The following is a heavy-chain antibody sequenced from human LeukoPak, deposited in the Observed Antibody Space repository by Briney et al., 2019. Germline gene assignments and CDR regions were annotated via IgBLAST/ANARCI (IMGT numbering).Heavy chain of an antibody. CDR3: ASTYDFWSGYPG. V-gene: IGHV3-7*01. CDR2: IKQDGSEK. D-gene: IGHD3-3*01. J-gene: IGHJ4*02. CDR1: GFTFSSYA. Sequence: HPGGSLRLSCAASGFTFSSYAMSWVRQAPGKGLEWVANIKQDGSEKYYVDSVKGRFTISRDNAKNSLYLQMNSLRAEDTAVYYCASTYDFWSGYPGWGQGTLVTVSS.